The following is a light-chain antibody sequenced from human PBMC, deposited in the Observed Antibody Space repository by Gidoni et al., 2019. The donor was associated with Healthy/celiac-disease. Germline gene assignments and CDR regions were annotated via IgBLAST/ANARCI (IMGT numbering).Light chain of an antibody. CDR1: SSDVGGYNY. V-gene: IGLV2-14*01. J-gene: IGLJ2*01. CDR2: YVS. CDR3: SSYTSSSSVV. Sequence: QSALTQPAYVSGSHGQSITISCTGTSSDVGGYNYVSGYQQHPGKAPKLMIYYVSNRPSGVSNRFSGSTSGNTASLTISGLQAEDEADYYCSSYTSSSSVVFGGGTKLTVL.